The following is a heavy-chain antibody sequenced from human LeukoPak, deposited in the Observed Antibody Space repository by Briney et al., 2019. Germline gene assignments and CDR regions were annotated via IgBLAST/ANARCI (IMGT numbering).Heavy chain of an antibody. Sequence: PGGSLRLSCEASGFTFSSYDMHWVRQSPGKGLEWVSLIGTAGDTYYADSMKGRFTISRENAKNSLYLQMNSLRVGDTAVYYCARGYNGSADFWGQGTLVTVSS. D-gene: IGHD3-10*01. CDR1: GFTFSSYD. CDR3: ARGYNGSADF. J-gene: IGHJ4*02. CDR2: IGTAGDT. V-gene: IGHV3-13*04.